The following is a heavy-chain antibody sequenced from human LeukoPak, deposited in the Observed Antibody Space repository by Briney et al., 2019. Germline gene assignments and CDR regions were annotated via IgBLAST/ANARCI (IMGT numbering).Heavy chain of an antibody. CDR3: AAVGDYGDYFDY. CDR1: GFTFTSSA. V-gene: IGHV1-58*01. Sequence: GASVKVSCKASGFTFTSSAVQWVRQARGQRLEWIGWTVVGSGNTNYAQKFQERVTITRDMSTSTAYMELSSLRSEDTAVYYCAAVGDYGDYFDYWGQGTLVTVSS. CDR2: TVVGSGNT. D-gene: IGHD4-17*01. J-gene: IGHJ4*02.